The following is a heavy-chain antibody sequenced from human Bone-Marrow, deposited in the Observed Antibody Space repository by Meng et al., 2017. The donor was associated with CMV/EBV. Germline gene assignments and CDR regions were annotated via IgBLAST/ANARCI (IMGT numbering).Heavy chain of an antibody. CDR1: GFTFSSYW. CDR2: IKQDGSEK. CDR3: AREGGGILGDYYYYGMAV. V-gene: IGHV3-7*01. Sequence: GGSLRLSCAASGFTFSSYWMSWVRQAPGKGLEWVANIKQDGSEKYYVDSVKGRFTISRDNAKNSLYLQMNSLRAEDTAVYYCAREGGGILGDYYYYGMAVWGQGNTVTVSS. D-gene: IGHD3-16*01. J-gene: IGHJ6*02.